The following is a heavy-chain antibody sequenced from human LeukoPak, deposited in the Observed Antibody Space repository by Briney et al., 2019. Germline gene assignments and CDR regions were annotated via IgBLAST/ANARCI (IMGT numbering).Heavy chain of an antibody. Sequence: GGSLRLSCAASGFTFSSYSMNWVRQAPGKGLEWVSSISSSSSYIYYADSVKGRFTISRGNAKNSLYLQMNSLRAEDTAVYYCARGIKDIVATIGGGWGQGTLVTVSS. CDR3: ARGIKDIVATIGGG. CDR1: GFTFSSYS. D-gene: IGHD5-12*01. J-gene: IGHJ4*02. V-gene: IGHV3-21*01. CDR2: ISSSSSYI.